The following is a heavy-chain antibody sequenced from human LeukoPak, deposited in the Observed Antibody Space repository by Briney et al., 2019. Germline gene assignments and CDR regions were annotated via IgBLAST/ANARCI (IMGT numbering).Heavy chain of an antibody. D-gene: IGHD3-9*01. CDR1: GFTFSSYA. Sequence: GGSLRLSCAASGFTFSSYAMSWVRQAPGRGLEWISYISESSSTIYYVDSVKGRFTISRDNAKNSLYLQMNSLRAEDTAVYYCARTTWMRYYDILTGYPYYYYYMDVWGKGTTVTISS. CDR2: ISESSSTI. J-gene: IGHJ6*03. CDR3: ARTTWMRYYDILTGYPYYYYYMDV. V-gene: IGHV3-48*04.